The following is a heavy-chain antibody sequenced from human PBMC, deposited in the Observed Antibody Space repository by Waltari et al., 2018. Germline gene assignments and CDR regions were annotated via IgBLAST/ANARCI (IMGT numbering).Heavy chain of an antibody. CDR1: GGTFSSYA. Sequence: QVQLVQSGAEVKKPGSSVKVSCKASGGTFSSYAISWVRQAPGQGLEWLGGISPIFGTANDAQKFQVRVTMTTDEATSTAYMELSSLRSEDTAVYYCARGEVELELRDWYFDLWGRGTLVTVSS. CDR3: ARGEVELELRDWYFDL. J-gene: IGHJ2*01. V-gene: IGHV1-69*05. D-gene: IGHD1-7*01. CDR2: ISPIFGTA.